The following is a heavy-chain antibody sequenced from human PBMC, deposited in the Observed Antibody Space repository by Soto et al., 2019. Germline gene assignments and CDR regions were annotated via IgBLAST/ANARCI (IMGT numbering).Heavy chain of an antibody. V-gene: IGHV3-72*01. CDR3: ATGTVGAMDY. CDR2: TRNKVDSYTT. CDR1: GFTFSDHY. J-gene: IGHJ4*02. Sequence: PGGSLRLSCAASGFTFSDHYMEWVRQAPGKGLEWVGRTRNKVDSYTTEYAASVRGRFTISRDDSKTSLYLQMNSLKTEDTALYYCATGTVGAMDYWGQGTMVTVYS. D-gene: IGHD1-26*01.